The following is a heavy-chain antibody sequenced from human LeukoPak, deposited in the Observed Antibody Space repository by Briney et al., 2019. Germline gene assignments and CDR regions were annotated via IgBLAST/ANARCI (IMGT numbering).Heavy chain of an antibody. D-gene: IGHD3-9*01. J-gene: IGHJ4*02. CDR3: ARLVLRYFDWRPGYFDY. CDR1: GFTFSSYS. CDR2: ITGSGGST. Sequence: PGGSLRLSCAASGFTFSSYSMNWVRQAPGKGLEWVSAITGSGGSTYYADSVKGRFTISRDNSKNTLYLQMNSLRAEDTAVYYCARLVLRYFDWRPGYFDYWGQGTLVTVSS. V-gene: IGHV3-23*01.